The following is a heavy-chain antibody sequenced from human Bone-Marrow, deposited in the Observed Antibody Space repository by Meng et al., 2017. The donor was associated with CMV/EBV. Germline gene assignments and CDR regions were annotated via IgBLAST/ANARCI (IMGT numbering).Heavy chain of an antibody. CDR3: ARADRSFDFWSGYPRFDP. CDR2: IDPNSGNT. D-gene: IGHD3-3*01. Sequence: ASVKVSCKASGYTFTRYGIIWVRQATGQGLEWMGRIDPNSGNTGYAQKFQGRVTMTRNTSKSTAYMELSSLRSEDTAVYYCARADRSFDFWSGYPRFDPWGQGTLVTVSS. J-gene: IGHJ5*02. CDR1: GYTFTRYG. V-gene: IGHV1-8*01.